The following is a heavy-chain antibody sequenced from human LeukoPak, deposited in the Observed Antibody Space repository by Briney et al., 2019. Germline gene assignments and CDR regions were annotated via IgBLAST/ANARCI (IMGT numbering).Heavy chain of an antibody. D-gene: IGHD6-13*01. CDR2: IKQDGSAT. V-gene: IGHV3-7*01. CDR3: ARETEIYTTSWSVALDY. J-gene: IGHJ4*02. Sequence: GGSLRLSCAASGFTFSSYAMSWVRQAPGKGLEWVANIKQDGSATYYVDSVKGRFTISRDNAKTSLYLQMNSLRAEDTAVYYCARETEIYTTSWSVALDYWGQGTLVTVSS. CDR1: GFTFSSYA.